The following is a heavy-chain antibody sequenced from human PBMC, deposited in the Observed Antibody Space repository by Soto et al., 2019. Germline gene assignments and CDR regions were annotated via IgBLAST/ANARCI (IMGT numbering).Heavy chain of an antibody. Sequence: LETLSLTCTVSGASLRSGTYYWSWIRQPPGKGLEWIGYISHSGRTNYDPSLKSRLTMSVDTSQNQFSLQLNSVTAADTAVYYCSYGSSFDYWGQGTLVTVSS. V-gene: IGHV4-61*01. CDR3: SYGSSFDY. J-gene: IGHJ4*02. CDR2: ISHSGRT. CDR1: GASLRSGTYY. D-gene: IGHD3-10*01.